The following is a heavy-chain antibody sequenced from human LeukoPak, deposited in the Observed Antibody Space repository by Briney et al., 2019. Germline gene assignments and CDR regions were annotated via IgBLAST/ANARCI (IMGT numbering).Heavy chain of an antibody. CDR1: GFTFSSYA. V-gene: IGHV3-33*08. CDR2: IWDDGSSK. D-gene: IGHD4-11*01. Sequence: PGGSLRLSCAASGFTFSSYAMSWDRQAPGKGLEWVALIWDDGSSKNYADSVKGRFTISRDNSKNTLYLQTDSLRVDDTAVYYCVRDRDYSAGFPYYYMDVWGTGTTVTVSS. J-gene: IGHJ6*03. CDR3: VRDRDYSAGFPYYYMDV.